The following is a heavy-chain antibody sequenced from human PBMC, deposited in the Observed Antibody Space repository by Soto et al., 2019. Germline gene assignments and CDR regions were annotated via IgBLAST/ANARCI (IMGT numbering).Heavy chain of an antibody. CDR1: GFTFSSYD. D-gene: IGHD6-13*01. Sequence: GGSLRLSCAASGFTFSSYDMHWVRQATGKGLEWVSAIGTAGDTYYPGSVKGRFTISRENAKNSLYLQMNSLRAEDTAVYYCARRSSPARDSSSWYYYYGMDVWGQGTTVTVSS. V-gene: IGHV3-13*01. CDR3: ARRSSPARDSSSWYYYYGMDV. J-gene: IGHJ6*02. CDR2: IGTAGDT.